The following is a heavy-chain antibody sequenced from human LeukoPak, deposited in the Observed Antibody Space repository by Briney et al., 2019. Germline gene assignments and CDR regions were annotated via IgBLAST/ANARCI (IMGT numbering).Heavy chain of an antibody. V-gene: IGHV3-13*01. CDR1: GFTFRSYD. D-gene: IGHD3-10*01. CDR2: IGTAGEI. CDR3: AKDYYGSGSPLDS. J-gene: IGHJ4*02. Sequence: GGSLRLSCAASGFTFRSYDMHWVRQATGKGLEWVSGIGTAGEIYYPDSVKGRFTISRDNSKNMLSLQMNSLRAEDTALFYCAKDYYGSGSPLDSWGQGTLVTVSS.